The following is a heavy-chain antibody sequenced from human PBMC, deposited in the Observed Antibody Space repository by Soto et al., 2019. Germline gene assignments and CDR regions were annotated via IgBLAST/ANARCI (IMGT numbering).Heavy chain of an antibody. Sequence: QVQLQESGPGLVKPSETLSLTCTVSGGSISDGVYYWTWIRQHPGKGLEWIGAIYYSGTTYYSPSPKRRVTISVDTSKNQFSLKLSSVTAADTAVYYCASFDYGSGKFEHWGQGTLVIVSS. CDR1: GGSISDGVYY. CDR3: ASFDYGSGKFEH. D-gene: IGHD3-10*01. V-gene: IGHV4-31*03. J-gene: IGHJ5*02. CDR2: IYYSGTT.